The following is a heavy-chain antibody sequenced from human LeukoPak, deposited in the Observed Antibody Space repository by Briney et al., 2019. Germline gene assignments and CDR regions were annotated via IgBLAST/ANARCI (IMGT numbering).Heavy chain of an antibody. D-gene: IGHD3-3*01. V-gene: IGHV3-74*01. J-gene: IGHJ3*02. Sequence: GGSLRLSCAASGFTFRSYWMHWVRQDPGKGLVWVSHMNGDGSSTSYADSVKGRFTISRDNAKNTLYSQMNRLRAEDTAVYYCARSATDAFDIWGQGTMVTVSS. CDR2: MNGDGSST. CDR1: GFTFRSYW. CDR3: ARSATDAFDI.